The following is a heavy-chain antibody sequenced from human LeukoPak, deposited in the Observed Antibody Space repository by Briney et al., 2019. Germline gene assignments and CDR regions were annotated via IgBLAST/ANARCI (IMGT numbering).Heavy chain of an antibody. V-gene: IGHV1-69*06. CDR1: GGTFSSYA. CDR2: IIPIFGTA. CDR3: ARESNVWGSYRYTALDY. J-gene: IGHJ4*02. Sequence: SVKVSCKASGGTFSSYAISWVRQAPGQGLEWMGGIIPIFGTANYAQKFQGRVTITADKSTSTAYMELSSLISEDTAVYYCARESNVWGSYRYTALDYWGQGTLVTVSS. D-gene: IGHD3-16*02.